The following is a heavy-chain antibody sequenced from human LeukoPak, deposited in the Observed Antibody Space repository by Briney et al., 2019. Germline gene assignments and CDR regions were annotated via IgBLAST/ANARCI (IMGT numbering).Heavy chain of an antibody. Sequence: GGSLRPSCAASGFTFSSYAMHWVRQAPGKGLEWVAVISYDGSNKYYADSVKGRFTISRDNSKNTLYLQMNSLRAEDTAVYYCARGPRQWLVPRGAFDIWGQGTMVTVSS. V-gene: IGHV3-30-3*01. CDR1: GFTFSSYA. J-gene: IGHJ3*02. D-gene: IGHD6-19*01. CDR3: ARGPRQWLVPRGAFDI. CDR2: ISYDGSNK.